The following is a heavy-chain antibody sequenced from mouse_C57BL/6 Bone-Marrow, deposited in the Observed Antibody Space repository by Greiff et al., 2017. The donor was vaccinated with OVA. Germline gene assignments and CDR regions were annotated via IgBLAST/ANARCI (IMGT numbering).Heavy chain of an antibody. Sequence: VKLMESGAELARPGASVKLSCKASGYTFTSYGISWVKQRTGQGLEWIGEIYPRSGNTYYNEKFKGKATLTADKSSSTAYMELRSLTSEDSAVYFCAREGYYGSSSYYFDYWGQGTTLTVSS. CDR1: GYTFTSYG. D-gene: IGHD1-1*01. CDR2: IYPRSGNT. J-gene: IGHJ2*01. CDR3: AREGYYGSSSYYFDY. V-gene: IGHV1-81*01.